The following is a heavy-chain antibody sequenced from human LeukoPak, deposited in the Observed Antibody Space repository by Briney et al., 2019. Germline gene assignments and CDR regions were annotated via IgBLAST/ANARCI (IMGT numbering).Heavy chain of an antibody. D-gene: IGHD4-23*01. V-gene: IGHV1-69*06. CDR1: GGTFSSYA. Sequence: SVKVSCKASGGTFSSYAISWVRQAPGQGLEWMGGIIPIFGTANYAQKFQGRVTITADKSTSTAYMELRSLRSDDTAVYYCARDRIYGGNLYYYMDVWGKGTTVTISS. CDR3: ARDRIYGGNLYYYMDV. CDR2: IIPIFGTA. J-gene: IGHJ6*03.